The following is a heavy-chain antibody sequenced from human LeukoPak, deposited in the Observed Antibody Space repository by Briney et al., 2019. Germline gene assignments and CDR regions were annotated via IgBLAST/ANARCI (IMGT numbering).Heavy chain of an antibody. J-gene: IGHJ6*02. D-gene: IGHD3-3*01. CDR2: ISAYNGNT. Sequence: ASVKVSCKVSGYTFTSYGISWVRQAPGQGLEWMGWISAYNGNTNYAQKLQGRVTMTTDTSTSTAYMELRSLRSDDTAVYYCARDIVSGYDFWSGYYPYYYYGMDVWGQGTTVTVSS. CDR1: GYTFTSYG. V-gene: IGHV1-18*01. CDR3: ARDIVSGYDFWSGYYPYYYYGMDV.